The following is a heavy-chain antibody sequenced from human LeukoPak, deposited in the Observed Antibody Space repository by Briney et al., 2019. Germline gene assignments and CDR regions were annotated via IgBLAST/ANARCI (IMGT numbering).Heavy chain of an antibody. CDR1: GFTVSSKY. Sequence: QPGGSLRLSCAASGFTVSSKYMSWVRQAPGKGLEWVSVIYSGGSTYYTDSVKGRFTISRDNSKNTVYLQMNSLRAEDTAVYYCAKALYGDYEIDYWGQGTLVTVSS. D-gene: IGHD4-17*01. CDR2: IYSGGST. V-gene: IGHV3-53*01. J-gene: IGHJ4*02. CDR3: AKALYGDYEIDY.